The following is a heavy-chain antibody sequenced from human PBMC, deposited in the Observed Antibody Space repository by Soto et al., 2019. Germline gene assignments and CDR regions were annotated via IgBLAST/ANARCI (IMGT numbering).Heavy chain of an antibody. Sequence: QLTLKESGPTLVKPTQTLTLTCTFSGFSLSTSGVGVGWIRQPPGKALDWLALIYWDDDKRYSPSLKSRLTITKDTSKNQVVLTMTNMDPVDTATYYCAHSSDDDEEVYGYYFDCGGQGTRVAVSS. D-gene: IGHD1-1*01. CDR3: AHSSDDDEEVYGYYFDC. V-gene: IGHV2-5*02. CDR2: IYWDDDK. CDR1: GFSLSTSGVG. J-gene: IGHJ4*02.